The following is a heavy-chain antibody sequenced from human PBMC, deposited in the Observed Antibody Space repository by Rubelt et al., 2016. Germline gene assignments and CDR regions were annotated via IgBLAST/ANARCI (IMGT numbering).Heavy chain of an antibody. Sequence: QVQLVQSGAAVKNPGASVKVSCQASGYTFTSYAMHWVRQAPGPRLECIAWINAGNGNTKYSQKFQGSGTITRDTSASTAYMELGSLRSEDTAVYYCARYYYDSSGYVYFDYWGQGTLVTVSS. D-gene: IGHD3-22*01. CDR1: GYTFTSYA. CDR3: ARYYYDSSGYVYFDY. J-gene: IGHJ4*02. CDR2: INAGNGNT. V-gene: IGHV1-3*01.